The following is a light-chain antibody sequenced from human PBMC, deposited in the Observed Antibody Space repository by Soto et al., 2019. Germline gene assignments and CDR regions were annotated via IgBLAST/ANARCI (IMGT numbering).Light chain of an antibody. V-gene: IGLV1-47*01. J-gene: IGLJ3*02. Sequence: QSVLTQPPSASGTPGQRVTISWSGSSSNIGSNYVYWYQQLPGTAPKLLIYRNNQRPSGVPDRFSGSKSGTSASLAISGLRSEDEADYYCAAWDDSLSAWVFGGGTQLTVL. CDR1: SSNIGSNY. CDR3: AAWDDSLSAWV. CDR2: RNN.